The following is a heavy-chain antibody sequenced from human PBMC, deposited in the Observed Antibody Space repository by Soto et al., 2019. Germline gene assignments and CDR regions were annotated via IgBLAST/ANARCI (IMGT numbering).Heavy chain of an antibody. V-gene: IGHV4-59*01. J-gene: IGHJ6*03. CDR2: IYYSGST. CDR3: ARVGSSYYYYYYYMDV. Sequence: QVQLQESGPGLVKPSETLSLTCTVSGGSISSYYWSWIRQPPGKGLEWIGYIYYSGSTNYNPSLKSRVTISVDTSKQQFSLKLSSVTAADTAVYYCARVGSSYYYYYYYMDVWGKGTTVTVSS. CDR1: GGSISSYY. D-gene: IGHD3-10*01.